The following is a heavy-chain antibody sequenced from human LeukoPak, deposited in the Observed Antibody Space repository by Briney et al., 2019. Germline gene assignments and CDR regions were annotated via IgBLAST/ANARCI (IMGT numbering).Heavy chain of an antibody. CDR1: GFTFSSYA. Sequence: PGRSLRLSCAASGFTFSSYAMHWVRQAPGKGLEWVAVISYDGSNKYYADSVKGRFTISRDNSKNTLYLQMNSLRAEGTAVYYCARLGDYDAFDIWGQGTMVTVSS. CDR3: ARLGDYDAFDI. D-gene: IGHD3-10*01. V-gene: IGHV3-30-3*01. CDR2: ISYDGSNK. J-gene: IGHJ3*02.